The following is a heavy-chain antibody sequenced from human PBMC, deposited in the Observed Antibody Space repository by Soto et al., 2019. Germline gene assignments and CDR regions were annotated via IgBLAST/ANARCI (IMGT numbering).Heavy chain of an antibody. CDR2: TYYRSKWYN. CDR3: ARDYYDSSGYYDPRNYYYYGMDV. V-gene: IGHV6-1*01. Sequence: SPTLSLTCAISGDSVSSNSAAWNWIRQSPSRGLEWLGRTYYRSKWYNDYAVSVKSRITINPDTSKNQFSLQLNSVTPEDTAVYYCARDYYDSSGYYDPRNYYYYGMDVWGQGTTVTVSS. J-gene: IGHJ6*02. CDR1: GDSVSSNSAA. D-gene: IGHD3-22*01.